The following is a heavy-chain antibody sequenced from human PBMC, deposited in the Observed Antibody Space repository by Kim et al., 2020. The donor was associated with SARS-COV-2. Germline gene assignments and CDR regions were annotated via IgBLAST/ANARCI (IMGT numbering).Heavy chain of an antibody. CDR1: GFTFSSYA. CDR3: ARDGGKWELLGEPDY. D-gene: IGHD1-26*01. J-gene: IGHJ4*02. CDR2: ISYDGSNK. Sequence: GGSLRLSCAASGFTFSSYAMHWVRQAPGKGLEWVAVISYDGSNKYYADSVKGRFTISRDNSKNTLYLQMNSLRAEDTAVYYCARDGGKWELLGEPDYWGQGTLVTVSS. V-gene: IGHV3-30-3*01.